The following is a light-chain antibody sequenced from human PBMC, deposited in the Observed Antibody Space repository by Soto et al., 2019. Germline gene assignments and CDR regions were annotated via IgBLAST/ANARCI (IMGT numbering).Light chain of an antibody. Sequence: DIQMTQSPSTLSASVGDRVTITCRASQSISSCLAWYQQKPGKAPKLLIYKASSLESGFPSRFSGSGSVTEFTLSISSLQPDYFATYYCQQYNSYPLTFGGGTKVEIK. J-gene: IGKJ4*01. V-gene: IGKV1-5*03. CDR3: QQYNSYPLT. CDR1: QSISSC. CDR2: KAS.